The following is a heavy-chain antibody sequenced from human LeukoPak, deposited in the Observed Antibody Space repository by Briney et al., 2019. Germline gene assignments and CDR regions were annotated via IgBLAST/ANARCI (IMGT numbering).Heavy chain of an antibody. CDR1: GGSFSDYH. CDR3: AREAGYYGSGSKDWFDP. CDR2: IYTSGST. D-gene: IGHD3-10*01. J-gene: IGHJ5*02. V-gene: IGHV4-59*10. Sequence: SETLSLTCAVYGGSFSDYHWNWIRQSPGKGLEWIGRIYTSGSTNYNPSLKSRVTISVDTSKSQFSLKLSSVTAADTAVYYCAREAGYYGSGSKDWFDPWGQGTLVTVSS.